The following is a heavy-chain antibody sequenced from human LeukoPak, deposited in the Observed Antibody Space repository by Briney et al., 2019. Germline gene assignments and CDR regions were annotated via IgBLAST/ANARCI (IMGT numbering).Heavy chain of an antibody. Sequence: GGSLRLSCAASGFTFSNYNMNWVRQAPGKGLEWVSYITNGGSTIHHADSVKGRFTISRDNAKKTLYLQMNSLRAEDTAVYYCARSIGLTGGGVDVWGQGTTVTVSS. J-gene: IGHJ6*02. V-gene: IGHV3-11*01. CDR1: GFTFSNYN. CDR3: ARSIGLTGGGVDV. CDR2: ITNGGSTI. D-gene: IGHD3-9*01.